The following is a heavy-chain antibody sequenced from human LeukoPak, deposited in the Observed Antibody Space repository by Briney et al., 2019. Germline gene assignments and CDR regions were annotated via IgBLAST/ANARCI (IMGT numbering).Heavy chain of an antibody. Sequence: PGGSLRLSCAASGFTFNTYWMTWVRQAPGKGLEWVANIKQDGSERYYVDSVKGRFTISRDNSKNTLYLQMNSLRAEDTAVYYCARAKVRGVVTDFDYWGQGTLVTVSS. CDR3: ARAKVRGVVTDFDY. V-gene: IGHV3-7*03. D-gene: IGHD3-10*01. CDR1: GFTFNTYW. J-gene: IGHJ4*02. CDR2: IKQDGSER.